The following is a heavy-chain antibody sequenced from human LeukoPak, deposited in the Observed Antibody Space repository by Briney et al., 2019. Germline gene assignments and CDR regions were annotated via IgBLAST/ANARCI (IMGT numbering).Heavy chain of an antibody. Sequence: GGSLRLSCTPSGFTFSSHAMSWVRQAPGKGLEWVSAISGSGGSTYYADSVKGRFTISRDNSKNTLYLQMNSLRAEDTAVYYCAKDPVLDYDFWSGYYTANYYFDYWGQGTLVTVSS. CDR3: AKDPVLDYDFWSGYYTANYYFDY. V-gene: IGHV3-23*01. CDR2: ISGSGGST. CDR1: GFTFSSHA. D-gene: IGHD3-3*01. J-gene: IGHJ4*02.